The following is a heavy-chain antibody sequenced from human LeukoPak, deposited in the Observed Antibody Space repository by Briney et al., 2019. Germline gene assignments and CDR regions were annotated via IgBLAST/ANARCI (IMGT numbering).Heavy chain of an antibody. CDR2: IYYSGST. J-gene: IGHJ4*02. CDR1: GGSISSYY. CDR3: ARGRGIVGATVRYFDY. D-gene: IGHD1-26*01. Sequence: SETLSLTCTVSGGSISSYYWSWIRQPPGKGLEWSGYIYYSGSTNYNPSLKSRVTISVDTSKNQFSLKLSSVTAADTAVYYCARGRGIVGATVRYFDYWGQGTLVTVSS. V-gene: IGHV4-59*01.